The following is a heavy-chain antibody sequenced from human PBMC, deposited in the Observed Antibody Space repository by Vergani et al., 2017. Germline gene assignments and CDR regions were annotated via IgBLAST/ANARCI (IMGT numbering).Heavy chain of an antibody. Sequence: QVQLVQSGAEVKKPGASVKVSCKAPGYTFTSYAMHWVRKAPGQRLECVGWINAGNGNTKYSQKFQGRVTITRDTSAGKAYMELSSLRSEDTAGYYGARGLDYDILTGYHDAFDIWGQGTMVTVSS. D-gene: IGHD3-9*01. CDR3: ARGLDYDILTGYHDAFDI. V-gene: IGHV1-3*01. CDR2: INAGNGNT. J-gene: IGHJ3*02. CDR1: GYTFTSYA.